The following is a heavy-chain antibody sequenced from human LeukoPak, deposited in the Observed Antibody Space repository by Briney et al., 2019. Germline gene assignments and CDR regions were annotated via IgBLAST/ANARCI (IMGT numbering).Heavy chain of an antibody. CDR1: GGSFSGYY. J-gene: IGHJ6*02. CDR3: ARGRITIFGVVRPGYYYGMDV. D-gene: IGHD3-3*01. CDR2: INHSGST. Sequence: SETLSLTCAVYGGSFSGYYWSWIRQPPGKGLEWIGEINHSGSTNYNPSLKSRVTISVDTSKNQFSLKLSSVTAADTAVYYCARGRITIFGVVRPGYYYGMDVWGQGTTVTVSS. V-gene: IGHV4-34*01.